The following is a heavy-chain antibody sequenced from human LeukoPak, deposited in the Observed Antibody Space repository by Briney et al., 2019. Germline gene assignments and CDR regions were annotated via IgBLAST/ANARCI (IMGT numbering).Heavy chain of an antibody. V-gene: IGHV1-24*01. J-gene: IGHJ3*02. Sequence: ASVKVSCKVSGYTVTELSMHWVRQSPGKGLEWMGGFHPEDGETIYAQKFQGRVTMTRNTSISTAYMELSSLRSEDTAVYYCAREMYYYGSGSYSYAFDIWGQGTMVTVSS. CDR3: AREMYYYGSGSYSYAFDI. D-gene: IGHD3-10*01. CDR2: FHPEDGET. CDR1: GYTVTELS.